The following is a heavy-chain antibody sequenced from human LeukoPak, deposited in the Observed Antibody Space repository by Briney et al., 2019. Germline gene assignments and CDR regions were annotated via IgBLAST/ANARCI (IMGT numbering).Heavy chain of an antibody. V-gene: IGHV3-21*01. CDR1: GFTFNNYW. CDR2: ISSSSSYI. Sequence: GGSLRLSCAASGFTFNNYWMSWVRQAPGKGLEWVSSISSSSSYIYYADSVKGRFTISRDNAKNSLYLQMNSLRAEDTAVYYCARDSAAGTIDYWGQGTLVTVSS. CDR3: ARDSAAGTIDY. J-gene: IGHJ4*02. D-gene: IGHD6-13*01.